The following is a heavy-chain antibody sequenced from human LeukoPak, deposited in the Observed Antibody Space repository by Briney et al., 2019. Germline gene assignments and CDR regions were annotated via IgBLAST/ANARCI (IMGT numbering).Heavy chain of an antibody. V-gene: IGHV3-23*01. CDR2: ISGSGDNT. J-gene: IGHJ3*02. CDR3: AKDKWSTNYPRDAFDI. CDR1: GFTFTSYA. D-gene: IGHD4/OR15-4a*01. Sequence: PGGSLRLSCAASGFTFTSYAMSWVRQAPGKGLEWVSSISGSGDNTFYAGSVKGRFTISRDNSKNTLYLQMNSLRAEDTAVYYCAKDKWSTNYPRDAFDIWGQGTMVTVSS.